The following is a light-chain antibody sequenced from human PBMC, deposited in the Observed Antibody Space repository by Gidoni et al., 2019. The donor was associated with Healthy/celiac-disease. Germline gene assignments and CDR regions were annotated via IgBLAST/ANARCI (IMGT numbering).Light chain of an antibody. V-gene: IGKV1-39*01. CDR3: QQCYSIPLT. J-gene: IGKJ4*01. CDR1: QSISSY. CDR2: AAS. Sequence: DIQMTQSPSSLSASVGDRVTITCRASQSISSYLNWYQQKPGKAPKLLIYAASSLQSGVPSRFSGSGSGTDFTFTISSLQPEDFATYYCQQCYSIPLTFGGGTKVEIK.